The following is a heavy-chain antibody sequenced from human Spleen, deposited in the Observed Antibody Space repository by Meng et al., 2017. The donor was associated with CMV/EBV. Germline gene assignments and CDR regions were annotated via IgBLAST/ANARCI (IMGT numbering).Heavy chain of an antibody. CDR2: ISAIDDST. D-gene: IGHD5-12*01. CDR3: AKTLNGYGGQDY. Sequence: GESLKISCAASGFTFSTSWMSWVRHSAGKGLECVALISAIDDSTYYADSVKGRFTISRDNSKNMVSLEMHSLRSEDTAIYYCAKTLNGYGGQDYWGQGTLVTVSS. V-gene: IGHV3-23*01. CDR1: GFTFSTSW. J-gene: IGHJ4*02.